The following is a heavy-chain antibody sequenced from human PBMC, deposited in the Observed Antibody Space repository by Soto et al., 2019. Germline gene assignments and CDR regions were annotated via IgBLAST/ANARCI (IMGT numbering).Heavy chain of an antibody. Sequence: QVQLQESGPGLVKPSGTLSLTCAVSGGSISSSNWWSWVRQPPGKGLEWIGETYHSGSTNYNPSLKSRVTISVDKAESQSSLTLSSVTAADTAVYYCARRWGEGRVDYWGQGTLVTVSS. CDR1: GGSISSSNW. CDR3: ARRWGEGRVDY. V-gene: IGHV4-4*02. J-gene: IGHJ4*02. CDR2: TYHSGST. D-gene: IGHD3-10*01.